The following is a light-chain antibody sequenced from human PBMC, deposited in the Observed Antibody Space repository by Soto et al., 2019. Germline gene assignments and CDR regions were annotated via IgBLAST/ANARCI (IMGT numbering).Light chain of an antibody. CDR3: QQYKTYST. CDR2: KAS. Sequence: IHMTTSPSTLSASFRYRFTITFRSTQTISTALAWYQQIPGRAPKLLIYKASILDTGVPSRFSGSGSGTEFTLTISSLQPDDFATYYCQQYKTYSTFGQGTKVDIK. J-gene: IGKJ1*01. CDR1: QTISTA. V-gene: IGKV1-5*03.